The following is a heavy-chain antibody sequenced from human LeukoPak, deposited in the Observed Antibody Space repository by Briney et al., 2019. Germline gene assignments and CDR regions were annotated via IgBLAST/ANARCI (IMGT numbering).Heavy chain of an antibody. CDR1: GFTLSSYG. J-gene: IGHJ4*02. Sequence: GGSLRLSCAASGFTLSSYGMSWVRQAPGKGLEWVSAISGSGGSTYYADSVKGRFTIPRDNSKNTLYLQMNSLRAEDTAVYYCASSPKAGVLYKFGYWGQGTLVTVSS. CDR2: ISGSGGST. CDR3: ASSPKAGVLYKFGY. V-gene: IGHV3-23*01. D-gene: IGHD2/OR15-2a*01.